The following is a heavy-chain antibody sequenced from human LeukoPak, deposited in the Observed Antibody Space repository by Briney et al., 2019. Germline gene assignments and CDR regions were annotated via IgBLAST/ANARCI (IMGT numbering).Heavy chain of an antibody. CDR2: IYYSGST. V-gene: IGHV4-59*01. CDR3: ARAPKVDAFDI. J-gene: IGHJ3*02. CDR1: GGSISSYY. Sequence: PSETLSLTCTVSGGSISSYYWSWIRQPPGKGLEWIGYIYYSGSTNYNPSLKSRVTISVDTSKNQFSLKLSSVTAADTAAYYCARAPKVDAFDIWGQGTMVTVSS.